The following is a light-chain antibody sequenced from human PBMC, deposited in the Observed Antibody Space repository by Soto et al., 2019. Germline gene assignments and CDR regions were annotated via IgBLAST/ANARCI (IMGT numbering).Light chain of an antibody. Sequence: QSVLSQPSSASGTPGHRVTISCSGSSSNIGRNTVNWYQQLPATAPKLVIYSNNQRPSGVPDRISGSKSGTSASLAISGLQSEDEAEYYCQSYDGRLNGRDVVFGGGTKLTVL. CDR2: SNN. CDR1: SSNIGRNT. CDR3: QSYDGRLNGRDVV. V-gene: IGLV1-44*01. J-gene: IGLJ2*01.